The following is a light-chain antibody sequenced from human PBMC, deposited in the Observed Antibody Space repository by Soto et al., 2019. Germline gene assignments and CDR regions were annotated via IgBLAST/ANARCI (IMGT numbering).Light chain of an antibody. V-gene: IGKV3-11*01. J-gene: IGKJ5*01. CDR2: DAS. Sequence: LTQSPATLSLSPGERATLSCRASQSVSSYLAWYQQKPGQAPRLLIYDASNRATGIPARFSGSGSGTDFTLTISSLEPEDFAVYYCQQRSNWPPITFGQGTRLEIK. CDR1: QSVSSY. CDR3: QQRSNWPPIT.